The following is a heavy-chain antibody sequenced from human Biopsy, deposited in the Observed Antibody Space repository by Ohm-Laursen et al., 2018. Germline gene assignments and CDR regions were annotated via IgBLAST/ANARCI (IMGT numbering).Heavy chain of an antibody. CDR1: GYSFSTYD. Sequence: ASVKVSCKASGYSFSTYDVNWVRQARGQGLEWMGWMIPSSGKTGYAQRFQGRVTLTMNTSISTAYMELSGLRSGDTAVYFCARGYSRRVSIFEASIYWFDTWGQGTLVTVSS. V-gene: IGHV1-8*01. CDR2: MIPSSGKT. D-gene: IGHD6-6*01. J-gene: IGHJ5*02. CDR3: ARGYSRRVSIFEASIYWFDT.